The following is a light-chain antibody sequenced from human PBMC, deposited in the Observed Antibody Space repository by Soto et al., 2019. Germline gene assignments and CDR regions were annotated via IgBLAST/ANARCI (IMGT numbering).Light chain of an antibody. V-gene: IGLV2-23*01. CDR3: CSFAGTGTQYV. CDR2: EGS. J-gene: IGLJ1*01. CDR1: SDKIGSYNL. Sequence: QSVLTQPASVSGSLGQSITISCIGTSDKIGSYNLVSWYQHKPGKAPKIIIFEGSKRPSGVSNRFSGSRSGNTASLTISGLKAEDEAEYYCCSFAGTGTQYVFATGTKLTVL.